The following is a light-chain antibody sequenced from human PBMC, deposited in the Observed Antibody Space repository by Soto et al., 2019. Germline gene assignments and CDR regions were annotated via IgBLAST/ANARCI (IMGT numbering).Light chain of an antibody. J-gene: IGKJ1*01. Sequence: DIVMTQSPLSLSVIPGEPASISCRSSQSLLHTSGDNYLDWYLQRPGQAPQLLISLGSKRASGVSDRFSGSESGTHFTLRISRVEAEDVGFNYCMKAQRIPRTFGQGTKVEIK. CDR3: MKAQRIPRT. CDR2: LGS. V-gene: IGKV2-28*01. CDR1: QSLLHTSGDNY.